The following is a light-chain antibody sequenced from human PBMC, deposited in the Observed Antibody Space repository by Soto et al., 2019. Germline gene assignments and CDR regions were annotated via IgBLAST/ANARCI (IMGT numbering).Light chain of an antibody. V-gene: IGKV3-15*01. Sequence: EIVMTQSPATLPVSPGEAGTLSCRARQSIRGNLAWYQQKPGQSPRLLIYGASSRATGITDRFSGSGSGTEFTLTISSLQSEDVAVYYCQQYNNWPRTFGEGTKVDIK. CDR1: QSIRGN. CDR3: QQYNNWPRT. CDR2: GAS. J-gene: IGKJ1*01.